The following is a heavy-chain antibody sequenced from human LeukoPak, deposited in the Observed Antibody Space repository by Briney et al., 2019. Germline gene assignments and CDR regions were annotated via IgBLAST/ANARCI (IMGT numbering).Heavy chain of an antibody. D-gene: IGHD4/OR15-4a*01. J-gene: IGHJ3*02. CDR1: GGSISSYY. Sequence: SETLSLTCTVSGGSISSYYWSWIRQPPGKGLEWIGYIYYSGSTNYNPSLKSRVTISVDTSKNQFSLKLSSVTAADTAVYYCARGARPAKYNAFDIWGQGTMVTVSS. V-gene: IGHV4-59*01. CDR3: ARGARPAKYNAFDI. CDR2: IYYSGST.